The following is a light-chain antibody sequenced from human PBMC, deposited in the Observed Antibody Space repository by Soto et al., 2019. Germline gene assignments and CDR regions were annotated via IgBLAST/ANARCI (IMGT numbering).Light chain of an antibody. V-gene: IGLV1-44*01. J-gene: IGLJ3*02. Sequence: QSVLTQPPSASGTPGQRVTISCSGSSSNIGGNPVVWYQQLPGTAPKLFIYGTDQRPSGVPYRFSGSKSGTAASLAISGLQSEDEADYYCAAFDDSLNGWVFGGGTKLTVL. CDR3: AAFDDSLNGWV. CDR2: GTD. CDR1: SSNIGGNP.